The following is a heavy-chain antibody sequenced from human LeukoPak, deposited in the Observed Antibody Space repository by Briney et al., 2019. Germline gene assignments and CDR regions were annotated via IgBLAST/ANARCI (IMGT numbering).Heavy chain of an antibody. CDR3: AIGDSSGYYGDNY. D-gene: IGHD3-22*01. V-gene: IGHV3-30*02. J-gene: IGHJ4*02. CDR1: GFTFSSYG. Sequence: GGSLRLSCAASGFTFSSYGMHWLRQAPGKGLYWVAFIRYDGKIKYYADTVKGRFTISRDNSKNTLYLQMSSLRAEDTAVYYCAIGDSSGYYGDNYWGQGTLVTVSS. CDR2: IRYDGKIK.